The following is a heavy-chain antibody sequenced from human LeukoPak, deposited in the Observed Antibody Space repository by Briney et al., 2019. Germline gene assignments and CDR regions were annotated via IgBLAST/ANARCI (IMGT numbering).Heavy chain of an antibody. V-gene: IGHV1-69*05. Sequence: SVKLSCTASGVTFSSYAISWVRQAPGQGLEWMGGIIPIFGTANYAQNLKGRFTITTDESKTTAYMELSSLRSEDTAVYYCARGVGAAMVLFAFDFWGQGTMVTVSS. J-gene: IGHJ3*01. CDR3: ARGVGAAMVLFAFDF. D-gene: IGHD5-18*01. CDR2: IIPIFGTA. CDR1: GVTFSSYA.